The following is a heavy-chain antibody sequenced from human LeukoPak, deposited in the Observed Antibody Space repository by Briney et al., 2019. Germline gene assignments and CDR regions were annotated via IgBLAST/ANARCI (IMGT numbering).Heavy chain of an antibody. J-gene: IGHJ4*02. V-gene: IGHV3-33*01. CDR1: GFTFSIYG. D-gene: IGHD1-26*01. CDR3: VRGERQWDQFDY. CDR2: IWYDGSNK. Sequence: SGGSLRLSCAASGFTFSIYGMHWVRQAPGKGLEWVAVIWYDGSNKYYADSVKGRFTISRDNSKNTLYLQMSSLRAEDTAVYYCVRGERQWDQFDYWGQGTPVTVSS.